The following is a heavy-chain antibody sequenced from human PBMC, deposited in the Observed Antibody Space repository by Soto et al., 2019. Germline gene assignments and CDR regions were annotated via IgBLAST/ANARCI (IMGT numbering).Heavy chain of an antibody. CDR3: ARERYCSGGSCWWFDP. V-gene: IGHV4-30-2*01. CDR2: IYHSGST. Sequence: PSETLSLTCAVSGGSISSGGYSWSWIRQPPGKGLEWIGYIYHSGSTYYNPSLKSRVTISVDRSKNQFSLKLSSVTAADTAVYYCARERYCSGGSCWWFDPWGQGTLVTVSS. J-gene: IGHJ5*02. D-gene: IGHD2-15*01. CDR1: GGSISSGGYS.